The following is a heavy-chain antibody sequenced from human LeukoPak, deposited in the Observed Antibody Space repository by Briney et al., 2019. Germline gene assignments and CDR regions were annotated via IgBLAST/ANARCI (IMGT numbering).Heavy chain of an antibody. CDR2: IHYSGST. Sequence: SETLSLTCTVSGGSISSSSHYWGWVRQPPGKGLEWIASIHYSGSTSYIPSLKSRLTISVDTSKNQFSLKLSSVTAADTAVYYCATYYYDSSGSLVGFDYWGQGTLVTVSS. V-gene: IGHV4-39*01. CDR3: ATYYYDSSGSLVGFDY. J-gene: IGHJ4*02. D-gene: IGHD3-22*01. CDR1: GGSISSSSHY.